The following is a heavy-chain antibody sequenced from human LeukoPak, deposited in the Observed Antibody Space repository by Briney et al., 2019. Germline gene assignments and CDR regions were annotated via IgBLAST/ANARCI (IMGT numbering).Heavy chain of an antibody. Sequence: ASVKVSCKASAHTFTGYYMHWVRQACGQGLEWMGWIHPNTGATNYAQKFQGRVTMTRDTSLSTAYMKLSSLRSDDTAVYYCARLGSSDIWGQGTMVTVSS. CDR2: IHPNTGAT. CDR1: AHTFTGYY. J-gene: IGHJ3*02. V-gene: IGHV1-2*02. D-gene: IGHD3-16*01. CDR3: ARLGSSDI.